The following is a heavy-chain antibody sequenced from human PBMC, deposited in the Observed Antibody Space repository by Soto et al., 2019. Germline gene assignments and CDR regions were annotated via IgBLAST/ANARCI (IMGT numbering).Heavy chain of an antibody. V-gene: IGHV1-69*01. CDR3: ARLHSHGTFGMDV. CDR2: IIPIFGTT. Sequence: QMHLVQSGAEVKEPGSSVKVSCKASGGSFTYTLSWVRQAPGQGLEWMGGIIPIFGTTNYAQKFRGRLTITAAESTKTAYMELTNLRSDDTAVYYCARLHSHGTFGMDVWGQGQRSPSP. J-gene: IGHJ6*02. D-gene: IGHD5-18*01. CDR1: GGSFTYT.